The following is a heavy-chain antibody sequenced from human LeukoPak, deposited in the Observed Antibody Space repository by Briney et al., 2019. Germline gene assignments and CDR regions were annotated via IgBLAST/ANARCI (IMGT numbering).Heavy chain of an antibody. CDR3: ARVFYGDPPYYFDY. CDR2: IYYSGST. CDR1: GGSISSGGYY. J-gene: IGHJ4*02. Sequence: SETLSLTCTVSGGSISSGGYYWSWIRQHPGKGLEWIGYIYYSGSTCYNPSLKSRVTISVDTSKNQFSLKLSSVTAADTAVYYCARVFYGDPPYYFDYWGQGTLVTVSS. V-gene: IGHV4-31*03. D-gene: IGHD4-17*01.